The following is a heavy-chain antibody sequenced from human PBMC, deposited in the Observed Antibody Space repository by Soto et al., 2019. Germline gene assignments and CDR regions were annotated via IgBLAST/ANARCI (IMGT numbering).Heavy chain of an antibody. CDR1: GFTFSSYV. J-gene: IGHJ5*02. V-gene: IGHV3-23*01. Sequence: GGSLRPSCAPSGFTFSSYVMSWVRKGPGKGLEWGSAISGSGGNTYYADSVKGRVTISRDNSKNTLFLQMNSLRAEDTALYFCAKEMGDYYDSSGSWFDPWGQGTLVTVSS. D-gene: IGHD3-22*01. CDR3: AKEMGDYYDSSGSWFDP. CDR2: ISGSGGNT.